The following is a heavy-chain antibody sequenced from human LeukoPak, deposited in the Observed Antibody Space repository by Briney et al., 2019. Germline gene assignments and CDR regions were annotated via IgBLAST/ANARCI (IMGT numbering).Heavy chain of an antibody. J-gene: IGHJ4*02. CDR3: ARDKGSLDY. V-gene: IGHV3-66*01. Sequence: PGGSLRLSGAASGFTFSSYWMHWVRQAPGKGLEWVSVIYSGGSTYYADSVKGRFTISRDNSKNTLYLQMNSLRAEDTAVYYCARDKGSLDYWGQGTLVTVSS. CDR1: GFTFSSYW. CDR2: IYSGGST.